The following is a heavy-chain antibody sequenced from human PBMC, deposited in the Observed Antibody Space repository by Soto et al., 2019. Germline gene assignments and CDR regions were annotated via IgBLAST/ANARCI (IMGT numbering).Heavy chain of an antibody. V-gene: IGHV3-30-3*01. CDR1: EFSFSDYA. CDR3: ARGVYDYVWGIYRPDAFDV. CDR2: ISYDGSKI. J-gene: IGHJ3*01. Sequence: GGSLRLSCAASEFSFSDYAMHWVRQAPGKGLEWVTVISYDGSKIYYADSVKGRFTISRDNSKNTLYLQMSSLRPEDTGVYYCARGVYDYVWGIYRPDAFDVWSQGTMVTVSS. D-gene: IGHD3-16*02.